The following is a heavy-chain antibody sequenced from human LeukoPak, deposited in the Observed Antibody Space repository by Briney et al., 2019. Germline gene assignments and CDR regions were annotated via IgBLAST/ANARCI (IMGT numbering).Heavy chain of an antibody. CDR2: IIPIFGTA. Sequence: GSSVKVSCKASGGTFSIYAISWVRQAPGQGLEWMGGIIPIFGTANYAQKFQGRVTITADKSTSTAYMELSSLRSEDTAVYYCARDKGGYSGYVSFDYWGQGTLVTVSS. D-gene: IGHD5-12*01. CDR1: GGTFSIYA. V-gene: IGHV1-69*06. CDR3: ARDKGGYSGYVSFDY. J-gene: IGHJ4*02.